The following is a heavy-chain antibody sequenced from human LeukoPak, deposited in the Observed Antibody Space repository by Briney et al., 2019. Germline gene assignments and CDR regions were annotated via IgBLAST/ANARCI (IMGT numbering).Heavy chain of an antibody. J-gene: IGHJ4*02. Sequence: PSETLSLTCAVYGGSFSGYYWSWIRQPPGKGLEWIGEINHSGSTNYNPSLKSRVTISVDTSKNQFSLKLSSVTAADTAVYYCAAAMVYYFDCWGQGTLVTVSS. CDR2: INHSGST. CDR1: GGSFSGYY. D-gene: IGHD4/OR15-4a*01. CDR3: AAAMVYYFDC. V-gene: IGHV4-34*01.